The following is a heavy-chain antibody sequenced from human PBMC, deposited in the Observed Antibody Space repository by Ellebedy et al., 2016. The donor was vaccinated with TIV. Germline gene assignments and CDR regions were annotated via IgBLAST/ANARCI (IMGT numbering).Heavy chain of an antibody. V-gene: IGHV1-3*01. CDR2: INAGNGNT. J-gene: IGHJ6*02. CDR3: ARDLAYGSGSYYYYYYGMDV. Sequence: ASVKVSCKASGYTFTSYAMHWVRQAPGQRLEWMGWINAGNGNTKYSQKFQGRVTITRDTSASTAYMELSSLRSEDTAVYYCARDLAYGSGSYYYYYYGMDVWGQGTTVTVSS. D-gene: IGHD3-10*01. CDR1: GYTFTSYA.